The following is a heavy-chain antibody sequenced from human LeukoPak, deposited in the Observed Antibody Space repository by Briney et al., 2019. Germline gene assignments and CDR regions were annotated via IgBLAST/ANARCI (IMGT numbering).Heavy chain of an antibody. J-gene: IGHJ6*02. CDR1: GYTFTSYG. CDR2: ISAYNGNT. V-gene: IGHV1-18*01. CDR3: ARDPGMVTTPYYYGMDV. Sequence: SVKVSCKASGYTFTSYGISWVRQAPGQGLEWMGWISAYNGNTNYAQKLQGRVTMTTDTSTSTAYMELRSLRSDDTAVYYCARDPGMVTTPYYYGMDVWGQGTTVTVS. D-gene: IGHD4-23*01.